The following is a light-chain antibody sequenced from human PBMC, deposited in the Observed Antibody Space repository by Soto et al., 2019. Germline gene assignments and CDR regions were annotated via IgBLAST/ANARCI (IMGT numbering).Light chain of an antibody. Sequence: QSALTQPASVSGSPGQSITISCTGTSSDVGGYNYVSWYQQHPGKAPKLMIYDVSNRPSGVSNRFSGSKSGNTASLTISGLLAEDDADYYCSSYTSSGTDVVFGGGTKLTVL. CDR2: DVS. CDR1: SSDVGGYNY. J-gene: IGLJ2*01. CDR3: SSYTSSGTDVV. V-gene: IGLV2-14*01.